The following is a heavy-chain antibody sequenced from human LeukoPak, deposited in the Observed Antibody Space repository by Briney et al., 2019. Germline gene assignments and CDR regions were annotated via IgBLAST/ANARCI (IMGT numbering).Heavy chain of an antibody. Sequence: SETLSLTCTVSGGSISSSSYYWGWIRQPPGKGLEWIGSIYYSGSTNYNPSLKSRVTISVDTSKNQFSLKLSSVTAADTAVYYCARRKTSAFDYWGQGTLVTVSS. CDR2: IYYSGST. D-gene: IGHD1-14*01. CDR1: GGSISSSSYY. CDR3: ARRKTSAFDY. J-gene: IGHJ4*02. V-gene: IGHV4-39*07.